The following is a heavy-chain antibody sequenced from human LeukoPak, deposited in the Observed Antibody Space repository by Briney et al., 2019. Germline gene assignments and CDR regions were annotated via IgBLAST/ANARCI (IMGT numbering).Heavy chain of an antibody. CDR3: ARDRYYYYGMDV. CDR1: GGSFSGYY. V-gene: IGHV4-34*01. J-gene: IGHJ6*02. CDR2: INHSGST. Sequence: KPSETLSLTCAVYGGSFSGYYWSWIRQPPGKGLEWIGEINHSGSTNYNPSLKSRVTISVDTSKNQFSLKLSSVTAADTAVYYCARDRYYYYGMDVWGQGTTVTVSS.